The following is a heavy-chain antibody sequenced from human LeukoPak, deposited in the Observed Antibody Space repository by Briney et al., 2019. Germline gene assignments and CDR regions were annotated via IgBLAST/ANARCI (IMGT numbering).Heavy chain of an antibody. Sequence: SQTLSLTCNVSGGSISSGGSRWSWIRQHPGKGLEWIGYIYYSGSTYYNPSLESRLTLSVDTSKNQFSLHLTSVTAADTAVYYCARDWGTYFDYWGQGTLVTVSS. D-gene: IGHD7-27*01. V-gene: IGHV4-31*03. J-gene: IGHJ4*02. CDR2: IYYSGST. CDR3: ARDWGTYFDY. CDR1: GGSISSGGSR.